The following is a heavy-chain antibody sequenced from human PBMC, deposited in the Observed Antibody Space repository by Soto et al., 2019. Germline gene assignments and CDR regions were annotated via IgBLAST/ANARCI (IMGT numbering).Heavy chain of an antibody. CDR3: ARDPDTRIDYDILTGYYHQPTH. Sequence: QVQLVQSGAEVKKPGSSVKVSCKASGGTFSSYTISWVRQAPGQGLEWMGRIIPILGIANYAQKFQGRVTITADKSTSTAYMELSSLRSEDTAVYYCARDPDTRIDYDILTGYYHQPTHWGQGTLVTVSS. CDR2: IIPILGIA. J-gene: IGHJ4*02. CDR1: GGTFSSYT. D-gene: IGHD3-9*01. V-gene: IGHV1-69*08.